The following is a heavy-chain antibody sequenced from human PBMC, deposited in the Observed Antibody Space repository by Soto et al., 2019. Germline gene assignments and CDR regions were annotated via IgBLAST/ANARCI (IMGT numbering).Heavy chain of an antibody. J-gene: IGHJ4*02. CDR1: GFTFSGYA. Sequence: GGSLRLSCAASGFTFSGYAMHWVRQAPGKGLEWVALISYDGSNKYYADSVKGRFTISRDNSKNTLYLQMNSLRTEDTAVYYCARDRDYYDSSGPPRYFDYWGQGTLVTVSS. CDR2: ISYDGSNK. CDR3: ARDRDYYDSSGPPRYFDY. D-gene: IGHD3-22*01. V-gene: IGHV3-30-3*01.